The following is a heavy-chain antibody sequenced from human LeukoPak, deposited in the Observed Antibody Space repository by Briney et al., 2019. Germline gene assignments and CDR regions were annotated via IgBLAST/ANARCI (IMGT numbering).Heavy chain of an antibody. V-gene: IGHV4-34*01. CDR2: INHSGST. CDR1: GGSFSGYY. Sequence: SETLSLTCAVYGGSFSGYYCSWIRQPPGKGLEWIGEINHSGSTNYNPSLKSRVTISVDTSKNQFSLKLSSVTAADTAVYYCARVPGYSSRTNWFDPWGQGILVTVSS. J-gene: IGHJ5*02. D-gene: IGHD6-13*01. CDR3: ARVPGYSSRTNWFDP.